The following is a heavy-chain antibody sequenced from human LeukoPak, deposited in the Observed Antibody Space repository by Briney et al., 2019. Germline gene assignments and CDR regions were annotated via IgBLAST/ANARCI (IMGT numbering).Heavy chain of an antibody. CDR1: GFTFRNYA. CDR3: ARECSSGWNDYYYYGLDV. J-gene: IGHJ6*02. Sequence: PGRSLRLSCAASGFTFRNYAMHWVRQAPGKGLEWVAFILYDGSNKNYADSVKGRITISRDNSKNTLYLQMNSLRAEDTAVYYCARECSSGWNDYYYYGLDVWGQGTTVTVSS. V-gene: IGHV3-30-3*01. CDR2: ILYDGSNK. D-gene: IGHD6-19*01.